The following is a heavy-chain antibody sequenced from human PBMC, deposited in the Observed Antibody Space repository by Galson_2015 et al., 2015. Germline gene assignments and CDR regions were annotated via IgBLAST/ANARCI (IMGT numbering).Heavy chain of an antibody. CDR1: GFTFDDYG. D-gene: IGHD6-19*01. J-gene: IGHJ3*02. Sequence: SLRLSCAASGFTFDDYGMSWVRQAPGKGPEWVSGINWNGGSTGYADSVKGRFTISRDNAKNSLYLQMNSLRAEDTALYHCARDRRIAVAIDAFDIWGQGTMVTVSS. CDR3: ARDRRIAVAIDAFDI. CDR2: INWNGGST. V-gene: IGHV3-20*01.